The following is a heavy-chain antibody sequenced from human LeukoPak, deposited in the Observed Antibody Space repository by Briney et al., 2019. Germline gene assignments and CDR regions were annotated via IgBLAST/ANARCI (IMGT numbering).Heavy chain of an antibody. J-gene: IGHJ4*02. CDR3: ARQGDYGDYVTES. V-gene: IGHV4-39*01. CDR2: IYYSGST. CDR1: GGSISSSSYY. D-gene: IGHD4-17*01. Sequence: SETLSLTCTVSGGSISSSSYYWGWIRQPPGKGLEWIGSIYYSGSTYYNPSLKSRVTISVDTSKNQFSLKLSSVTAADTAVYYCARQGDYGDYVTESWGQGTLVTVSS.